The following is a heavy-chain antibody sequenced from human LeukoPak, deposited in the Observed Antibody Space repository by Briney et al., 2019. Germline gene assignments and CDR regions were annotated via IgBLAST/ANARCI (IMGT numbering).Heavy chain of an antibody. CDR1: GFTFSSYW. J-gene: IGHJ4*02. CDR3: AKGYSSGWYGRVGYYFDY. D-gene: IGHD6-19*01. V-gene: IGHV3-7*01. CDR2: IKQDGSEK. Sequence: GGSLRLSCAASGFTFSSYWMSWVRQAPGKGLEWVANIKQDGSEKYYVDSVKGRFTISRDNAKNSLYLQMNSLRAEDTAVYYCAKGYSSGWYGRVGYYFDYWGQGTLVTVSS.